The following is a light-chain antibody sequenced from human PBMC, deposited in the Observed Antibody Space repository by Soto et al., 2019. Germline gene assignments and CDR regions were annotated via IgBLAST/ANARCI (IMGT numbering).Light chain of an antibody. CDR3: QHYNSYSEA. J-gene: IGKJ1*01. V-gene: IGKV1-33*01. CDR2: DAS. CDR1: QDISKF. Sequence: DFTMTQSPSSLSAYVGDRVSFTCQASQDISKFLNWYQHKPGQAPSLLIYDASKSQFGVPSRFSGSGSGTEFTLTISSLQPDDFATYYCQHYNSYSEAFGQGTMVDIK.